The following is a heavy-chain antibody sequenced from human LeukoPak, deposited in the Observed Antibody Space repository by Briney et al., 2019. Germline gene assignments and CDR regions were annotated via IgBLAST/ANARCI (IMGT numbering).Heavy chain of an antibody. CDR3: ARNSGGNNFDY. CDR1: RFSLSTSGMC. J-gene: IGHJ4*02. V-gene: IGHV2-70*11. Sequence: SGTTLVNPTQTLTLTCTFSRFSLSTSGMCVSWIRQPPGKALEWLARIRWDDDKSYSTSLKTRLTISKDTSKNQVVLTMTNMDPVDTATYYCARNSGGNNFDYWGQGTLVTVSS. CDR2: IRWDDDK. D-gene: IGHD4-23*01.